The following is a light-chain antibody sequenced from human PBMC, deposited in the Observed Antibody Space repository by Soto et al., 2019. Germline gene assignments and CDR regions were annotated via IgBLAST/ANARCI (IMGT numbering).Light chain of an antibody. J-gene: IGKJ3*01. CDR1: QSVLSSSNNY. CDR2: WAS. V-gene: IGKV4-1*01. Sequence: DFVMTQSPDSLAVSLGERATINCKSSQSVLSSSNNYLAWFQQKPGQPPKLLISWASTRESGVPDRFSGSGSGTSAPLAITGLQAEDEADYYCQSYDSSLSGYVFGTGT. CDR3: QSYDSSLSGYV.